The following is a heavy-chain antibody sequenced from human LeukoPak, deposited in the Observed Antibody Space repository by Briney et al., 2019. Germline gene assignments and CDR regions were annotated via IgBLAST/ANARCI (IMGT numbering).Heavy chain of an antibody. Sequence: GGSLRVSCAASGFIFSNYAMSWVRQAPGKGLEWVSTFSGSGDNTYYADSVKGHFTISRDNSKNTLYLQMNSLRAEDTAIYYCAKLYYDILTGYPYYFDYWGQGTLVTVSS. CDR3: AKLYYDILTGYPYYFDY. J-gene: IGHJ4*02. CDR2: FSGSGDNT. D-gene: IGHD3-9*01. CDR1: GFIFSNYA. V-gene: IGHV3-23*01.